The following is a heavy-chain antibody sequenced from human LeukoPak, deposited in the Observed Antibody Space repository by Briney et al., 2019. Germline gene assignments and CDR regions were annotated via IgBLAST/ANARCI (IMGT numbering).Heavy chain of an antibody. CDR1: GGTFSSYA. Sequence: GSSVKVSCKASGGTFSSYAISWVRQAPGQGLEWMGRIIPILGIANYAQKFQGRVTITADKSTSTAYMELSSLRSEDTAVYYCARPLQYLDAFDIWGQGTMVTVSS. CDR2: IIPILGIA. D-gene: IGHD2-2*01. J-gene: IGHJ3*02. V-gene: IGHV1-69*04. CDR3: ARPLQYLDAFDI.